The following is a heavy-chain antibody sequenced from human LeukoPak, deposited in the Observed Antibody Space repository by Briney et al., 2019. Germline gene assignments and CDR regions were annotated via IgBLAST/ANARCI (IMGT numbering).Heavy chain of an antibody. V-gene: IGHV1-8*01. CDR2: MNPNRGDT. CDR3: ARGDDYGDSESWFDP. Sequence: ASVKVSCKASGYTFTSYDIHWVRQATGQGLEWMGRMNPNRGDTDYAQKFQGRVTMTRDTSISTAYMELSSLRSEDTAVYYCARGDDYGDSESWFDPWGQGTLVTVSS. J-gene: IGHJ5*02. CDR1: GYTFTSYD. D-gene: IGHD4-17*01.